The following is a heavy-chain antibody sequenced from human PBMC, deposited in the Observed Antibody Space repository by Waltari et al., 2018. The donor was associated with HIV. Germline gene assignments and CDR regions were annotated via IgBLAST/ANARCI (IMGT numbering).Heavy chain of an antibody. CDR3: VRTRLGGDGMDV. D-gene: IGHD6-6*01. CDR1: GFSFNNYG. J-gene: IGHJ6*02. V-gene: IGHV3-33*01. CDR2: IWYDGSKK. Sequence: QVQLVESGGGVVQPGRSLRLSCAASGFSFNNYGMDWVRQAPGKGLEWVAVIWYDGSKKYDADSAKGRFTISRDNSKNTLYLQINSLRVEDTAVYFCVRTRLGGDGMDVWGQGTTVTVS.